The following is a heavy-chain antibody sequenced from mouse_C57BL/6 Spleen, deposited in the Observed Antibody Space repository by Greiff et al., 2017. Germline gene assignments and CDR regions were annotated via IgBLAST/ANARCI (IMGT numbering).Heavy chain of an antibody. CDR2: ISYDGSN. J-gene: IGHJ2*01. V-gene: IGHV3-6*01. Sequence: EVKLQESGPGLVKPSQSLSLTCSVTGYSITSGYYWNWIRQFPGNKLEWMGYISYDGSNNYNPSLKNRISITRDTSKNQFFLNLNSVTTEDTATYYCARFTTVVAGGYYFDYWGQGTTLTVSS. CDR3: ARFTTVVAGGYYFDY. D-gene: IGHD1-1*01. CDR1: GYSITSGYY.